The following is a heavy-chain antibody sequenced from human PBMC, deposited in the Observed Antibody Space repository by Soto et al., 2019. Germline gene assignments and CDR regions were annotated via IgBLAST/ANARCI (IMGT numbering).Heavy chain of an antibody. CDR3: AGGSSKSWFDP. Sequence: SETLSLTCNVSNGSISSSGYYWSWIRQHPGQGLEWIGYIYYSGSTYYNPSLKSRVTIXXXTXXXXXSLXLGXVTXADTAIYYCAGGSSKSWFDPWGQGTLVTVSS. CDR2: IYYSGST. J-gene: IGHJ5*02. CDR1: NGSISSSGYY. V-gene: IGHV4-31*03. D-gene: IGHD6-6*01.